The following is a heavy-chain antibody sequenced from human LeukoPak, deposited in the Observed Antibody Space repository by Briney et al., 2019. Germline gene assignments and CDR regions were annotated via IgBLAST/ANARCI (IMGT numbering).Heavy chain of an antibody. D-gene: IGHD2-2*01. Sequence: GGSLRLSCAASGFTFSSYGMHWVRQAPGKGLEWVAVIWYDGSNKYYADSVKGRLTISRDNSKNTLYLQMNSLRAEDTAVYYCARDASSMGYQLLEWGQGTLVTVSS. J-gene: IGHJ4*02. CDR1: GFTFSSYG. V-gene: IGHV3-33*01. CDR2: IWYDGSNK. CDR3: ARDASSMGYQLLE.